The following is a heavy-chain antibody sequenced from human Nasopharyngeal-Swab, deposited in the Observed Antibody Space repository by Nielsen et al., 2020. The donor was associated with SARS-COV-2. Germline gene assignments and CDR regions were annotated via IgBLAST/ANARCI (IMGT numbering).Heavy chain of an antibody. V-gene: IGHV5-51*01. J-gene: IGHJ6*02. CDR3: VRPEGVATSFKYYFQYGMDV. D-gene: IGHD5-12*01. CDR1: GYSFTSYW. Sequence: GESLKISCKGSGYSFTSYWIAWVRQMPGKGLEWMGIIYPRDSDPRYSPSFQGQVTISADKSISTAYLQWSSLKAPDTAMYYCVRPEGVATSFKYYFQYGMDVWGQGTMVTVPS. CDR2: IYPRDSDP.